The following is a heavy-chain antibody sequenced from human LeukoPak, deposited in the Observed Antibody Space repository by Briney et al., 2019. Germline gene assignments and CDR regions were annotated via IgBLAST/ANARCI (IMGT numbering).Heavy chain of an antibody. CDR1: GGTFSNYV. V-gene: IGHV1-69*01. Sequence: SVKVSCKASGGTFSNYVISWVRQAPGQGLEWMGGMIPIYGITSDAQKFQGRVTITADESTTTAYMELSSLRLDDTAVYYCARECRDSTTCFGDYWGQGTLVAVSS. CDR2: MIPIYGIT. J-gene: IGHJ4*02. CDR3: ARECRDSTTCFGDY. D-gene: IGHD2-2*01.